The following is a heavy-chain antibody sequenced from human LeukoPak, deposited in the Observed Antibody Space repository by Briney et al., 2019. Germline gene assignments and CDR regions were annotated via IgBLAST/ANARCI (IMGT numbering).Heavy chain of an antibody. CDR2: INSDGSRT. CDR1: GFTFSSYW. CDR3: ARDWGVATTDYYYGMDV. V-gene: IGHV3-74*01. D-gene: IGHD1-26*01. J-gene: IGHJ6*02. Sequence: GGSLRLSCAASGFTFSSYWMHWVRQAPGKGLVWVSRINSDGSRTSYADSVKGRFTISRDNSKNTLYLQMNSLRAEDTAVYYCARDWGVATTDYYYGMDVWGQGTTVTVSS.